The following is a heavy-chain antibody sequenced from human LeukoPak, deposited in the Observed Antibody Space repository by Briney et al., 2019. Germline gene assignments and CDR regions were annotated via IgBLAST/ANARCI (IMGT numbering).Heavy chain of an antibody. CDR2: IYYSGST. J-gene: IGHJ4*02. V-gene: IGHV4-59*08. CDR1: GGSVSSYY. Sequence: TSETLSLTCTVSGGSVSSYYWSWIRQPPGKGLEWLGYIYYSGSTNYNPSLESRVTISVGSSKNQFSLTLSSLTAADTAVYYCARHSSLGHFDFWGQGTLVTVSS. CDR3: ARHSSLGHFDF.